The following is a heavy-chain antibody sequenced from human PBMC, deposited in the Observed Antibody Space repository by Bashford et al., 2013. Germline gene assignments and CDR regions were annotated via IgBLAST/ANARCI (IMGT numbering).Heavy chain of an antibody. V-gene: IGHV3-9*01. CDR3: ARPYDNRLNWIDS. D-gene: IGHD1-14*01. CDR1: GFTFDDYS. J-gene: IGHJ5*01. Sequence: VLSGGSLRLSCAASGFTFDDYSMNWVRQVPGKGLEWVLGITWNSDNIGSADSVKGRFTISRDNAQGSLHLQMSSLSAEDTAVYYCARPYDNRLNWIDSWGQGPWSPSPQ. CDR2: ITWNSDNI.